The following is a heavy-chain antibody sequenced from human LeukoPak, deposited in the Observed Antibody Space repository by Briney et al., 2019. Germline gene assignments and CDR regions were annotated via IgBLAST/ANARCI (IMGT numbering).Heavy chain of an antibody. Sequence: ASVKVSCKASGYTFTSYGISWVRQAPGQGLEWMGWISACNGNTNYAQKLQGRVTMTTDTSTSTAYMELRSLRSDDTAVYYCASSSWYNYYYYMDVWGKGTTVTVSS. CDR2: ISACNGNT. CDR1: GYTFTSYG. J-gene: IGHJ6*03. V-gene: IGHV1-18*01. CDR3: ASSSWYNYYYYMDV. D-gene: IGHD6-13*01.